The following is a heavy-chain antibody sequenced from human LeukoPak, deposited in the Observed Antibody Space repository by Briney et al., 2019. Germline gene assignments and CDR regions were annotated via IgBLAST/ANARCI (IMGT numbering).Heavy chain of an antibody. CDR3: ARTLRVSGYCSSTSCYEMDESYYYYMDV. CDR1: GYTFTSYY. D-gene: IGHD2-2*01. V-gene: IGHV1-2*02. Sequence: GASVKASCKASGYTFTSYYMHWVRQAPGQGLEWMGWINPNSGGTNYAQKFQGRVTMTRDTSISTAYMELSRLRSDDTAVYYCARTLRVSGYCSSTSCYEMDESYYYYMDVWGKGTTVTVSS. J-gene: IGHJ6*03. CDR2: INPNSGGT.